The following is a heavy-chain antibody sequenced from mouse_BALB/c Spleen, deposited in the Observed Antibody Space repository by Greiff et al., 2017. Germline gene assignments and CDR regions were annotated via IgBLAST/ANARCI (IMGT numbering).Heavy chain of an antibody. D-gene: IGHD1-1*01. CDR3: ARRGGYGSSPPWFAY. Sequence: VQLQQSGPELVKPGALVTISCKASGYTFTSYDINWVKQRPGQGLEWIGWIYPGDSSTKYNEKFKGKATLTADKSSSTAYMQLSSLTSENSAVYFCARRGGYGSSPPWFAYWGQGTLVTVSA. CDR1: GYTFTSYD. J-gene: IGHJ3*01. CDR2: IYPGDSST. V-gene: IGHV1S56*01.